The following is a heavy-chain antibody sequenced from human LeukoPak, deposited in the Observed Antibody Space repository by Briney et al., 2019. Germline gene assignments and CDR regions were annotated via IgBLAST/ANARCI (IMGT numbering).Heavy chain of an antibody. V-gene: IGHV3-20*04. D-gene: IGHD2-2*01. CDR2: INWNGGGT. J-gene: IGHJ4*02. Sequence: PGGSLRLSCAASGFNFDDYAMAWVRQAPGKGLEWVSSINWNGGGTGYAESVKGRFTVSRDNARNSLYLQMSSLRAEDTALYYCARATVNSISSYDYWGQGTLVTVSS. CDR3: ARATVNSISSYDY. CDR1: GFNFDDYA.